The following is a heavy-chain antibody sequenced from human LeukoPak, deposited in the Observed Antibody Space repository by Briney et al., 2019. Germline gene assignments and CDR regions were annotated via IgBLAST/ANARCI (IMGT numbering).Heavy chain of an antibody. CDR1: GGSISSYY. J-gene: IGHJ3*02. Sequence: SETLSLTCTVAGGSISSYYWSWCRQPPGKGLEWIGYIYSSGSTSYNPSLKSRVSISVDTSKNQFSLKLTSVTAADTAMYCFARPSRDGYVDAIDMCGQGTMVTVSS. CDR3: ARPSRDGYVDAIDM. CDR2: IYSSGST. V-gene: IGHV4-59*08. D-gene: IGHD5-24*01.